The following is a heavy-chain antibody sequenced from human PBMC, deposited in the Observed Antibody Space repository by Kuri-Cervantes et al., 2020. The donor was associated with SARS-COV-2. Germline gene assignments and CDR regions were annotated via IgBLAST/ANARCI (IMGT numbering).Heavy chain of an antibody. Sequence: LSLTCAASGFTVSSNYMSWVRQAPGKGLERVSVIYSGGSTYYADSVKGRFTISRDNSKNTLYLQMNSLRAEDTAVYYCARAFDSSGWSSYCYWGQGTLVTVSS. CDR3: ARAFDSSGWSSYCY. D-gene: IGHD6-19*01. CDR1: GFTVSSNY. CDR2: IYSGGST. J-gene: IGHJ4*02. V-gene: IGHV3-53*05.